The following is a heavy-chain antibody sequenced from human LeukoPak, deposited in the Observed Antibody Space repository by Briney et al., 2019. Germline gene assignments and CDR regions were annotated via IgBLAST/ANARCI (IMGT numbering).Heavy chain of an antibody. V-gene: IGHV3-15*01. Sequence: PWGAPGISFAASGFTFIYAWVTWGRPAPGEGLEWVGRIKSKTDGGTRDYAAPVKGRFTISRDDSKNTLYLQMNGLKTKDAAMYYCYCFGMDIWGQGTTVTVSS. CDR2: IKSKTDGGTR. J-gene: IGHJ6*02. CDR1: GFTFIYAW. CDR3: YCFGMDI.